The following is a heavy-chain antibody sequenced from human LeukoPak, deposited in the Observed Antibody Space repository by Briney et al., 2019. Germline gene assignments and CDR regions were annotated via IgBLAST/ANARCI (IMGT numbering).Heavy chain of an antibody. CDR1: GGSISSSSYY. Sequence: SETLSLTCTVSGGSISSSSYYWGWIRQPPGKGLEWIGSIYYSGSTYYNPSPKSRVTISVDTSKNQFSLKLSSVTAADTAVYYCARGYSTYYDILTGYYPTYYFDYWGQGTLVTVSS. D-gene: IGHD3-9*01. CDR2: IYYSGST. J-gene: IGHJ4*02. CDR3: ARGYSTYYDILTGYYPTYYFDY. V-gene: IGHV4-39*07.